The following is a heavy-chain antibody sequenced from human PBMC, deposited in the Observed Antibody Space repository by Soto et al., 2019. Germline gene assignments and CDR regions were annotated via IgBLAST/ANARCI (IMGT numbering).Heavy chain of an antibody. CDR3: VSVPTGGYDFSLDDY. CDR1: GITFSSYW. D-gene: IGHD5-12*01. J-gene: IGHJ4*02. V-gene: IGHV3-74*01. CDR2: INSDGSTT. Sequence: HPEWSLRLSCAASGITFSSYWMHWVRQAPGKGLVWVSRINSDGSTTTYADSVKGRFTISRDNAKNTLYLQMNSLRAEDTAVYYCVSVPTGGYDFSLDDYWCQGTPVTVS.